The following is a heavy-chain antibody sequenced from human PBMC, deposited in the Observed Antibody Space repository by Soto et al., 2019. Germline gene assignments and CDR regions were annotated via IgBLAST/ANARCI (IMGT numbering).Heavy chain of an antibody. CDR3: ARAGPYYYDSSGYKY. Sequence: SVKVSCKASGGTFSSYAISWVRQAPGQGLEWMGGIIPIFGTANYAQKFQGRVTITADKSTSTAYMELSSLRSEDTAVYYCARAGPYYYDSSGYKYWGQGTLVTVSS. CDR2: IIPIFGTA. D-gene: IGHD3-22*01. V-gene: IGHV1-69*06. CDR1: GGTFSSYA. J-gene: IGHJ4*02.